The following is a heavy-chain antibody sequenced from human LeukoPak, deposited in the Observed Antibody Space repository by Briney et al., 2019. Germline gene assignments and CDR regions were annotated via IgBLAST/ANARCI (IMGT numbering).Heavy chain of an antibody. CDR3: ARGVNFDWLLAPYYYYYMDV. D-gene: IGHD3-9*01. CDR2: IIPIFDTT. Sequence: GASVKVSCKASGGTFNNYAITWVRQAPGQGLEWMGGIIPIFDTTNYAQKFQGRVTITADKSTCTAYMELSSLRSEDTAVYYCARGVNFDWLLAPYYYYYMDVWAKGTTVTVSS. CDR1: GGTFNNYA. J-gene: IGHJ6*03. V-gene: IGHV1-69*06.